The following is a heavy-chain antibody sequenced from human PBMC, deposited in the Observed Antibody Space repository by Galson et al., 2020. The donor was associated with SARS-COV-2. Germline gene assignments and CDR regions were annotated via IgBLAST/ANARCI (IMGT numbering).Heavy chain of an antibody. Sequence: AGGSLRLSCAASGFTFSSYAMHWVRQAPGKGLEWVAVISYDGSNKYYADSVKGRFTISRDDSKNTLYLQMNSLRAEDTAVYYCARSYSGSYQSWFDPWGQGTLVTVSS. J-gene: IGHJ5*02. D-gene: IGHD1-26*01. V-gene: IGHV3-30*04. CDR1: GFTFSSYA. CDR2: ISYDGSNK. CDR3: ARSYSGSYQSWFDP.